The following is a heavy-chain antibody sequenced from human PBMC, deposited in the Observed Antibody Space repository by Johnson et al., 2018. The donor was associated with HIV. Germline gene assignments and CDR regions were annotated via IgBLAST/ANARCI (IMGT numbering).Heavy chain of an antibody. CDR1: GFTFSSYA. CDR3: ARDQGGNHNAFDI. D-gene: IGHD1-14*01. V-gene: IGHV3-30*04. CDR2: ISYDGSNK. J-gene: IGHJ3*02. Sequence: QMQLVESGGGLVQPGGSLRLSCAASGFTFSSYAMHWVRQAPGKGLEWVAVISYDGSNKYYADSVKGRFTISRDNSKNTLYLQMNSLRAEDTAVYYCARDQGGNHNAFDIWGQGTMVTVSS.